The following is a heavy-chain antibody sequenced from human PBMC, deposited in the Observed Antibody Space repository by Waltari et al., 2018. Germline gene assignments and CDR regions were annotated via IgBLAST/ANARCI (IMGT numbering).Heavy chain of an antibody. V-gene: IGHV3-73*01. CDR2: IRSKANSYAT. Sequence: VESGGGLVQPGGSLKLSCAASGLTFSGSAMHWVRQASGKGLEWVGRIRSKANSYATAYAASVKGRFTISRDDSKNTAYLQMNSLKTEDTAVYYCTSTTTTVTTHAYWGQGTLVTVSS. D-gene: IGHD4-17*01. CDR1: GLTFSGSA. J-gene: IGHJ4*02. CDR3: TSTTTTVTTHAY.